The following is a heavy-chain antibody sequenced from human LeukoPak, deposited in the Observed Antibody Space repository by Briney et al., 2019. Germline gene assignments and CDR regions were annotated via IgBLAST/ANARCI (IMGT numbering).Heavy chain of an antibody. CDR2: IYYSGST. V-gene: IGHV4-59*01. D-gene: IGHD3-22*01. Sequence: SETLSLTCTVSGGSISSYYWSWIRQPPGKGLEWIGYIYYSGSTNYNPSLKSRVTISVDTSKNQFSLKLSSVTAADTAVYYCAGDLGDSSGFPFDYWGQGTLVTVSS. J-gene: IGHJ4*02. CDR1: GGSISSYY. CDR3: AGDLGDSSGFPFDY.